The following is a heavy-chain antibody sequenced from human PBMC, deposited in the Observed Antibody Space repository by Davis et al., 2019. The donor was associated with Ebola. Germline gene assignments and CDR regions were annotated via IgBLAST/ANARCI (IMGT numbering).Heavy chain of an antibody. CDR1: GGSISSGGYS. V-gene: IGHV4-30-2*01. Sequence: PSETLSLTCAVSGGSISSGGYSWSWIRQPPGKGLEWIGYIYHSGSTYYNPSLKSRVTISVDTSKNQFSLKLSSVTAADTAVYYCARSPRGGIAARPKTGAFDIWGQGTMVTVSS. CDR3: ARSPRGGIAARPKTGAFDI. D-gene: IGHD6-6*01. J-gene: IGHJ3*02. CDR2: IYHSGST.